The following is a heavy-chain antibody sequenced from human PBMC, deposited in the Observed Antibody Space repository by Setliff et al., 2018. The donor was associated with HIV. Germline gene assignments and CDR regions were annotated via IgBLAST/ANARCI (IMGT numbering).Heavy chain of an antibody. V-gene: IGHV3-74*01. CDR2: ICRDDGVR. CDR1: GFTFSEYC. CDR3: ATNIMGRSDFDY. Sequence: LRLSCAASGFTFSEYCMHWVRQAPGKGLVWVSRICRDDGVRDYADSVKGRFTISRDNAKSTLFLQMNSLRADDTAIYYCATNIMGRSDFDYWGQGTLVTVSS. J-gene: IGHJ4*02. D-gene: IGHD1-26*01.